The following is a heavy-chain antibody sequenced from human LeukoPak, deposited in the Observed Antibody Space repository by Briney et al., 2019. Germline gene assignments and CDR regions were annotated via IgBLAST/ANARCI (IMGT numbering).Heavy chain of an antibody. CDR2: IKQDGSEK. V-gene: IGHV3-7*01. CDR1: GFTFSSYW. CDR3: ARDATEHYYDSSGYYFHY. Sequence: PGGSLRLSCAASGFTFSSYWMSWVRQAPGKGLEWVANIKQDGSEKYYVDSVKGRFTISRDNAKNSLYLQMNSLRAEDTAVYYCARDATEHYYDSSGYYFHYWGQGTLVTVSS. D-gene: IGHD3-22*01. J-gene: IGHJ4*02.